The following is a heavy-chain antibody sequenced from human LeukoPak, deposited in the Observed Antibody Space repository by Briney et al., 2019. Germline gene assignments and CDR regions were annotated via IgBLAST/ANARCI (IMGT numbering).Heavy chain of an antibody. Sequence: SVKVSCKASGGTFSSYAISWVRQAPGQGLEWMGRIIPILGIANYAQKFQGRVTITADKSTSTAYMELSSLRSEDTAVYYCAAGLYSSSSDNWFDPWGQGTLVTVSS. J-gene: IGHJ5*02. V-gene: IGHV1-69*04. D-gene: IGHD6-6*01. CDR1: GGTFSSYA. CDR3: AAGLYSSSSDNWFDP. CDR2: IIPILGIA.